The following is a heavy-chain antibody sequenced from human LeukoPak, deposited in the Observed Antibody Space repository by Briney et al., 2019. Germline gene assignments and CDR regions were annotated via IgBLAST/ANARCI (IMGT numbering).Heavy chain of an antibody. CDR1: GFTFGDYA. J-gene: IGHJ4*02. CDR3: TRDLYYYDRSGPFDY. CDR2: IRSKAYGGTT. Sequence: GGSLRLSCTASGFTFGDYAVTWVRQPPGKGLEWVGFIRSKAYGGTTEYAASVKGRFTISRDDSEGIAYLQMNSLKTEDTAVYYCTRDLYYYDRSGPFDYWGQGTLVTVAS. V-gene: IGHV3-49*04. D-gene: IGHD3-22*01.